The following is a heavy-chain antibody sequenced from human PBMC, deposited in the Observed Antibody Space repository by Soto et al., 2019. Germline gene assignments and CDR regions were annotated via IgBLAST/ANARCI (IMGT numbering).Heavy chain of an antibody. CDR2: IHGDNGNT. V-gene: IGHV1-3*01. D-gene: IGHD2-2*01. CDR3: ARAPVRHQPPPELYIEV. CDR1: GYSFSTYA. Sequence: QVHLVQSGAEVKKPGASVKVSCKASGYSFSTYAMNWVRQAPGQGLEWMGWIHGDNGNTKYSQKFQGRVTITRDTSASTFTSDMELSRPRSEDTGVYYCARAPVRHQPPPELYIEVWGEGTTVTVSS. J-gene: IGHJ6*03.